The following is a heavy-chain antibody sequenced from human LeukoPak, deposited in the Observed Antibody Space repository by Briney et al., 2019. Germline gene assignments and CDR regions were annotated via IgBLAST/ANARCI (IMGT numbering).Heavy chain of an antibody. CDR1: GFTFSSCA. CDR3: AKGSLHPGIFDY. J-gene: IGHJ4*02. V-gene: IGHV3-23*01. CDR2: ISDSGGNT. Sequence: PGGSLRLSCAASGFTFSSCAMTWVRQAPGKGLEWVSTISDSGGNTYYADSVKGRVTISRDNSKNTLYLQMNSLRAEDTAVYYCAKGSLHPGIFDYRGQGTLVTVSS.